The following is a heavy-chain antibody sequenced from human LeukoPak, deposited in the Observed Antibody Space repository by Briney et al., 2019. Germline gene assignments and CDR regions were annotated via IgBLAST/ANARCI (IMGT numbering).Heavy chain of an antibody. V-gene: IGHV3-48*03. CDR2: ISSSGSTI. CDR1: GFTFSSYE. CDR3: ARGPDWGVMDYYYYYMDV. D-gene: IGHD3/OR15-3a*01. J-gene: IGHJ6*03. Sequence: GGSLRLSCAASGFTFSSYEMNWVRQAPGKWLEWVSYISSSGSTIYYADSVKGRFTISRDNAKNSLYLQMNSLRAEDTAVYYCARGPDWGVMDYYYYYMDVWGKGTTVTISS.